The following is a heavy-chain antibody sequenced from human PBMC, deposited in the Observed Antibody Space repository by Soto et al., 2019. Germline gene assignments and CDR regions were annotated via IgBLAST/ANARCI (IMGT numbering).Heavy chain of an antibody. CDR1: GSSISIRGYS. J-gene: IGHJ5*02. CDR3: ARASSGVTTLWFDP. V-gene: IGHV4-30-2*01. D-gene: IGHD4-17*01. CDR2: IYHSGSN. Sequence: PSQTLSHTFDSSGSSISIRGYSWRWIRQPPGKGLEWIGYIYHSGSNYYNPSLKSRVTISVDSSKNQFSLKLSSVTASDTAVYYCARASSGVTTLWFDPWGQGTLVTVSS.